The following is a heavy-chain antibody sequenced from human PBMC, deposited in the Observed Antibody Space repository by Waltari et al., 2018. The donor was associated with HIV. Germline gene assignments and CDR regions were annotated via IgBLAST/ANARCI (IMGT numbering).Heavy chain of an antibody. Sequence: QVQLVESGGGVVQPGKSLRLSCAASGCTFSSYGMHWVRQEPGKGIEWVAVIWIHGNNKYYANSVKGRFTISRDNSKNTLYLQLNSLRAEDTGVYYCVASWEPAGNDGLDIWGQGTTVTVSS. V-gene: IGHV3-33*01. CDR1: GCTFSSYG. CDR3: VASWEPAGNDGLDI. D-gene: IGHD1-26*01. J-gene: IGHJ3*02. CDR2: IWIHGNNK.